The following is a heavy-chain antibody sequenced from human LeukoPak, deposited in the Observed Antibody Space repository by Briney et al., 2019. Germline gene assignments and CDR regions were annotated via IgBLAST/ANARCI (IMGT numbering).Heavy chain of an antibody. V-gene: IGHV3-21*04. CDR3: AREHSSSWDQFDY. J-gene: IGHJ4*02. CDR1: GFTFSPYA. D-gene: IGHD6-13*01. Sequence: GGSLRLSCAASGFTFSPYAMHWVRQAPGKGLEWVSSISSSSSYIYYADSVKGRFTISRDNSKNTLYLQMNSLRADDTAVYYCAREHSSSWDQFDYWGQGTLVTVSS. CDR2: ISSSSSYI.